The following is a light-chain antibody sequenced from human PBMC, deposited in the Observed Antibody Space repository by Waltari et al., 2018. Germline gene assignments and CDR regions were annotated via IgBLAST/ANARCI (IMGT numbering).Light chain of an antibody. J-gene: IGKJ1*01. CDR3: QQSYITPWT. CDR2: GTS. CDR1: QTIYNY. V-gene: IGKV1-39*01. Sequence: DVQMTQSPSSLSASVGDRVTITCRAGQTIYNYLNWYQQKPGKAPKVLVFGTSSLQSGVPSRFSGSGSGTDFTLTVDSLHPEDFATYYCQQSYITPWTFGQGTKVEIK.